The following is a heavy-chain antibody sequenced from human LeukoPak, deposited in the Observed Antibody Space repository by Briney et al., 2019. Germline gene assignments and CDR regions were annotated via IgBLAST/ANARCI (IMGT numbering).Heavy chain of an antibody. D-gene: IGHD6-13*01. Sequence: SETLSLTCAVHGGSFSGYYWSWIRQPPGKGLEWIGEINHSGSTNYNPSLKSRVTISVDTSKNQFSLKLSSVTAADTAVYYCALTSSSWYYFDYWGQGTLVTVSS. V-gene: IGHV4-34*01. CDR3: ALTSSSWYYFDY. CDR1: GGSFSGYY. CDR2: INHSGST. J-gene: IGHJ4*02.